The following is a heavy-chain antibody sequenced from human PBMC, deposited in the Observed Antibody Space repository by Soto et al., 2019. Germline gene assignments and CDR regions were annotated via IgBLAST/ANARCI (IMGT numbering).Heavy chain of an antibody. CDR2: LSHDGRQR. Sequence: QAVGSLRLSCAASGFSFRTSGMHWVRQGPGKGLEWVALLSHDGRQRYYADSVKGRFTTSRDNSKSTLYLELNSLRLEDTAVYYCASGPQYFSPSSDSYSIPIDSWGQGTLVTVSS. J-gene: IGHJ4*02. CDR3: ASGPQYFSPSSDSYSIPIDS. D-gene: IGHD3-22*01. V-gene: IGHV3-30*03. CDR1: GFSFRTSG.